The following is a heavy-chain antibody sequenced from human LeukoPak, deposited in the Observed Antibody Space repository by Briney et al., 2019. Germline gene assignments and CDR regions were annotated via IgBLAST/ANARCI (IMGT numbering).Heavy chain of an antibody. D-gene: IGHD4-23*01. CDR2: IYYSGST. Sequence: SPSQTLSLTCTVSGGSISSGDYYWSWIRQPPGKGLEWIGYIYYSGSTYYNPSLKSRVTISVDTSKNQFSLKLSSVTAADTAVYYCARDSLDGDNRYFDYWGQGTLDTVSS. V-gene: IGHV4-30-4*01. CDR3: ARDSLDGDNRYFDY. CDR1: GGSISSGDYY. J-gene: IGHJ4*02.